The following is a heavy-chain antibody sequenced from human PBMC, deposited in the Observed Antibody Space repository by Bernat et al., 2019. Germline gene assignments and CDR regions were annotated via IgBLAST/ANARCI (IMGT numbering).Heavy chain of an antibody. D-gene: IGHD3-3*01. CDR2: IYYSGST. CDR3: ARHPLADFWSGPRKYNWFDP. CDR1: VGPISSSSYY. Sequence: QLQLQESGPGLVKPSETLSLPCTVPVGPISSSSYYWGWIRQPPGKGLEWIGSIYYSGSTYYNPSLKSRVTISVDTSKNQFSLKLSSVTAADTAVYYCARHPLADFWSGPRKYNWFDPWGQGTLVTVSS. J-gene: IGHJ5*02. V-gene: IGHV4-39*01.